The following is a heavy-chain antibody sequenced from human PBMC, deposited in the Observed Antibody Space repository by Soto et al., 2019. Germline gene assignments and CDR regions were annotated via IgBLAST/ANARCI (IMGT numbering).Heavy chain of an antibody. V-gene: IGHV1-69*13. CDR3: ARSQGSSTSLEIYYYYYYGMDV. J-gene: IGHJ6*02. CDR2: IIPISDTT. D-gene: IGHD2-2*01. Sequence: ASVKVSFKASGGTFSSYAISWVRQAPGQGLEWMGGIIPISDTTNYAQKFQGRVTITADESTSTAYMELSSLRSEDTAVYYCARSQGSSTSLEIYYYYYYGMDVWGQGTTVTVSS. CDR1: GGTFSSYA.